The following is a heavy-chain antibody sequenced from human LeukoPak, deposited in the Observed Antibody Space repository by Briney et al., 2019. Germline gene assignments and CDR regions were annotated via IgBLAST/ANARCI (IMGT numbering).Heavy chain of an antibody. CDR1: GGSIRSGGCS. CDR2: IYYSGST. CDR3: ARKNIPSPRIRYSSDWNGRAFDY. Sequence: SETLSLTCAVSGGSIRSGGCSWSWIRQPPGKGLEWIGYIYYSGSTYYNPSLKSRVTISVDTSKNQFSLRLRSVTAADTAVYSCARKNIPSPRIRYSSDWNGRAFDYWGQGTLVTVSS. D-gene: IGHD6-25*01. J-gene: IGHJ4*02. V-gene: IGHV4-30-4*07.